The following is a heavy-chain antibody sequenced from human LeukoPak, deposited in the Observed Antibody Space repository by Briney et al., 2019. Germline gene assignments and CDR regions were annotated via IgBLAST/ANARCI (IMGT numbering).Heavy chain of an antibody. CDR3: AKDRDSSSWYFDY. CDR1: GFTFDDYA. V-gene: IGHV3-9*01. Sequence: GRSLRLSCAASGFTFDDYAMHWVRQAPGKGLEWVSGISWNSGSIGYADSVKGRFTISRDNSKNTLYLQMNSLRAEDTAVYYCAKDRDSSSWYFDYWGQGTLVTVSS. CDR2: ISWNSGSI. J-gene: IGHJ4*02. D-gene: IGHD6-13*01.